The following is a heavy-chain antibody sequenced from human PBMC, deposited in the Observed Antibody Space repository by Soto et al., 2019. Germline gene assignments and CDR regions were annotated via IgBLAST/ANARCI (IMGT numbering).Heavy chain of an antibody. V-gene: IGHV3-23*01. Sequence: GGSLRLSCAASGFTFSSYAMSWVRQAPGKGLEWVSAISRSGGTTYYAESVKGRFTISRDNSKNMLYLQMNSLRAEDTAVYFCATDRIPAAGTGEYFQHWGQGTLVTVSS. D-gene: IGHD6-13*01. CDR1: GFTFSSYA. CDR2: ISRSGGTT. CDR3: ATDRIPAAGTGEYFQH. J-gene: IGHJ1*01.